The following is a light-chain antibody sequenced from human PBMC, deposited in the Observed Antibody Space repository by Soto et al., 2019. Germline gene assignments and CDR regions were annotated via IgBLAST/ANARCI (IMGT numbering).Light chain of an antibody. J-gene: IGKJ3*01. CDR2: AAF. CDR3: QQANHFPPT. CDR1: QDINTW. V-gene: IGKV1D-12*01. Sequence: DIQMTQSPSSVSASVGDRVTITCRASQDINTWLAWYQQKPGKAPKILISAAFSLQSGVPSRFSGSGSGTDFTLTISSLQPEDFAIYFCQQANHFPPTFGPGTKVDIQ.